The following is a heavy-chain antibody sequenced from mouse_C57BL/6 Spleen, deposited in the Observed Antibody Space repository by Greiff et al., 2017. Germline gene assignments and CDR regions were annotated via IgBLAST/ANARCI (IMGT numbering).Heavy chain of an antibody. V-gene: IGHV3-6*01. Sequence: DVQLQESGPGLVKPSQSLSLTCSVTGYSITSGYYWNWIRQFPGNKLEWMGYISYDGSNNYNPSLKNRISLTRDTSKNPFFLKLNSVTTEDTATYYCARYLTWYFDVWGTGTTVTVSS. CDR1: GYSITSGYY. CDR3: ARYLTWYFDV. CDR2: ISYDGSN. J-gene: IGHJ1*03.